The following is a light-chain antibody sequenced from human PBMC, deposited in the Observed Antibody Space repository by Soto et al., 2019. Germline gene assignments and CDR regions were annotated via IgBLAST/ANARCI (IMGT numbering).Light chain of an antibody. J-gene: IGLJ1*01. CDR1: SSNIGAGFD. V-gene: IGLV1-40*01. Sequence: QSALTHPPSVSGAPGHRVTISCTGSSSNIGAGFDVHWYQQLPGTAPKLLIYANSNRPSGVPDRFSGSKSGTSASLAITGLHAEDEADYYCQSYDSSLNAYVFGTGTKVTVL. CDR3: QSYDSSLNAYV. CDR2: ANS.